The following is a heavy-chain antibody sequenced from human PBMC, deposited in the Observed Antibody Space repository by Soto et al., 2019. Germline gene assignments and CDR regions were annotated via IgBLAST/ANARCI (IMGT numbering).Heavy chain of an antibody. CDR2: ISSTTNYI. V-gene: IGHV3-21*06. Sequence: PGGSPRLSCAASGFTFTRYSMNWVRQAPGKGLEWVSSISSTTNYIYYGDSMKGRFTISRDNAKNSLYLEMNSLRAEDMAVYYCARESEDLTSNFDYWGQGTLVTSPQ. J-gene: IGHJ4*02. CDR1: GFTFTRYS. CDR3: ARESEDLTSNFDY.